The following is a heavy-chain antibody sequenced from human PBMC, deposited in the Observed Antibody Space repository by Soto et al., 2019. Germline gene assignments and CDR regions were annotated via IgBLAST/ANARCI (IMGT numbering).Heavy chain of an antibody. V-gene: IGHV3-48*01. J-gene: IGHJ4*02. CDR3: ARLRGYGDYDFDY. Sequence: GGSLRLSCAASGFTFSSYSMNWVRQAPGKGLEWVSYISSSSSTIYYADSVKGRFTISRDNAKNSLYLQMNSLRAEDTAVYYCARLRGYGDYDFDYWGQGTLVTVSS. CDR1: GFTFSSYS. D-gene: IGHD4-17*01. CDR2: ISSSSSTI.